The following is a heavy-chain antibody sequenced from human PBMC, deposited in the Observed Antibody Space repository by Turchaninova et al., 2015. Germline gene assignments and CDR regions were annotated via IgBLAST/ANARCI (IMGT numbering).Heavy chain of an antibody. V-gene: IGHV4-34*01. CDR1: GGSFSGYY. Sequence: QVQLQQWGAGLLKPSETLSLTCAVYGGSFSGYYWSWIRQPPGKGLEWIGEITHSGSTNYNPSLKSRVTISVDTSKNQFSLKLSSVTAADTAVYYCARGRDYYGSGIDYWGQGTLVTVSS. CDR2: ITHSGST. CDR3: ARGRDYYGSGIDY. J-gene: IGHJ4*02. D-gene: IGHD3-10*01.